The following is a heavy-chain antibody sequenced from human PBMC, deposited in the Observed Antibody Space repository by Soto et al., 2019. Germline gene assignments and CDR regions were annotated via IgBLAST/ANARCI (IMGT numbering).Heavy chain of an antibody. CDR2: INTDGSRI. CDR3: TRDPSYCTNGVCYPDY. Sequence: GGSLRLSCAASGFTFNNYWMHWVRQAPGKGLVWASRINTDGSRIKYADSVKGRFIVSRDSAKNTVYLQMNSLRVEDTAVYYCTRDPSYCTNGVCYPDYWGQGTLVTVSS. D-gene: IGHD2-8*01. J-gene: IGHJ4*02. V-gene: IGHV3-74*03. CDR1: GFTFNNYW.